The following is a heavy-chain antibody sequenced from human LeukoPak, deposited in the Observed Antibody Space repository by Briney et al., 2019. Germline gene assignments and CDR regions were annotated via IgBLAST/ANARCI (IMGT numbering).Heavy chain of an antibody. V-gene: IGHV1-46*01. CDR2: IDPSGGST. CDR3: ARGGVYCSSTNCPYNWFDP. CDR1: GYTFTSYY. Sequence: ASVKVSCKASGYTFTSYYMHWVRQAPGQGLEWMGIIDPSGGSTSYAQKLQGRVTMTTDTSTSTAHMELRSLRSDDTAVYYCARGGVYCSSTNCPYNWFDPWGQGTLVTVSS. D-gene: IGHD2-2*01. J-gene: IGHJ5*02.